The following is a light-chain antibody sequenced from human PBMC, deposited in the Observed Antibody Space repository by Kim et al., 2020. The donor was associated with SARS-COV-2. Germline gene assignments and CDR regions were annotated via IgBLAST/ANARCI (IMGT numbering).Light chain of an antibody. CDR2: AAS. Sequence: ASVGDRVTIACRASQSISSYLNWYQHKPGKAPKVLIYAASSLQSGVPSRFSGSGSGTDFTLTISNLQPEDFATYYCHQSYSTPLTFGGGTKVDIK. CDR3: HQSYSTPLT. CDR1: QSISSY. J-gene: IGKJ4*01. V-gene: IGKV1-39*01.